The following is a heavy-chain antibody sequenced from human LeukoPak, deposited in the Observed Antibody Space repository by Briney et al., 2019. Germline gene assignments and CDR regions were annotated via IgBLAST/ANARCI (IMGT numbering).Heavy chain of an antibody. CDR2: INHSGST. V-gene: IGHV4-34*01. D-gene: IGHD5-12*01. CDR1: GGSFSGYY. J-gene: IGHJ4*02. Sequence: SETLSLTCAVYGGSFSGYYWGWIRQPPGKGLEWIGEINHSGSTNYNPSLKSRVTISVDTSKNQFSLKLSSVTAADTAVYYCAKSNGYGLIDYWGQGTLVTVSS. CDR3: AKSNGYGLIDY.